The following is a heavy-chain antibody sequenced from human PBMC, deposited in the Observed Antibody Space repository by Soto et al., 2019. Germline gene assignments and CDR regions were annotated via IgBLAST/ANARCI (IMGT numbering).Heavy chain of an antibody. D-gene: IGHD4-17*01. Sequence: EVQLAESGGGLIQSGGSLRLSCAVSGFTVSTNYINWVRQAPGKCLEWVPVMYRDGRTYYADSVKGRFTLSRDNSKNSVSRQMNSPRAEDTAVYYCARDPHDYGVYGGLDLWGQGTLVTVSS. CDR3: ARDPHDYGVYGGLDL. CDR2: MYRDGRT. CDR1: GFTVSTNY. J-gene: IGHJ5*02. V-gene: IGHV3-53*01.